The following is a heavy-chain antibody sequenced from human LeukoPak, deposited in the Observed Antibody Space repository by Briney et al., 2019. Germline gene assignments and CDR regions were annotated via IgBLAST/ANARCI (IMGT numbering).Heavy chain of an antibody. Sequence: GGSLRLSCAASGFTVSSNYMSWVRQAPGKGLEWVSVIYSGGSTYYADSVKGRFTISRDNSKNTLYLQMNSLRAEDTAVYYCARGEGYSYGSTFDYWGQGTLVTVSS. D-gene: IGHD5-18*01. CDR2: IYSGGST. J-gene: IGHJ4*02. V-gene: IGHV3-53*01. CDR3: ARGEGYSYGSTFDY. CDR1: GFTVSSNY.